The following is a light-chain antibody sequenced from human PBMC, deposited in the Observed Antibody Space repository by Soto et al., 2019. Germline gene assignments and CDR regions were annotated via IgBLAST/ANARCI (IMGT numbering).Light chain of an antibody. V-gene: IGLV2-14*01. Sequence: QSVLTQPASVSGSPGQSITISCTGTDSDVGGYNYVSWYQQHPDKAPKLMIYGVYNRPSGVSNRFSGSKSGNTASLTIPGLQAEDEADYYCSSFTNNNTPHVVFGGGTKVTVL. J-gene: IGLJ2*01. CDR3: SSFTNNNTPHVV. CDR1: DSDVGGYNY. CDR2: GVY.